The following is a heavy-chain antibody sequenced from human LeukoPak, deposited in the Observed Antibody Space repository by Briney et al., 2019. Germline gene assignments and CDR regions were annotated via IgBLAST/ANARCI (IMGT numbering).Heavy chain of an antibody. CDR2: INAYNDNT. Sequence: SVKVSCKASGYTFNSAGISWVRQAPGQGLEWMGWINAYNDNTKYAEKLQGRVTMTTDTSTSTAYMELRSLRSDDTAVYYCARTTNSYYYYYYIDVWGKGTTVTVSS. D-gene: IGHD1-26*01. J-gene: IGHJ6*03. V-gene: IGHV1-18*01. CDR1: GYTFNSAG. CDR3: ARTTNSYYYYYYIDV.